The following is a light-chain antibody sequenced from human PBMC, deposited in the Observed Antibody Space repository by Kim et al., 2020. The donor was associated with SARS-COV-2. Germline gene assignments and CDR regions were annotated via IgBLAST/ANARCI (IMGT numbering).Light chain of an antibody. V-gene: IGLV4-69*01. J-gene: IGLJ3*02. Sequence: QLVLTQSPSASASLGASVKLTCTLSSGHSSYAIAWYQQQPEKGPRYLMKLNSDGSHSKGDGIPDRFSGSSSGAERYLTISSLQSEDEADYYCQTWGTGIRVFGGGTQLTVI. CDR1: SGHSSYA. CDR2: LNSDGSH. CDR3: QTWGTGIRV.